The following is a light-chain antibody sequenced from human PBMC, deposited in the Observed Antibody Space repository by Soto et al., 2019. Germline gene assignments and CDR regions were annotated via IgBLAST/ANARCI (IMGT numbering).Light chain of an antibody. CDR3: KQYDNFPRLT. CDR2: DAS. J-gene: IGKJ4*01. Sequence: DIQMTQSPSSLSASVGARVTITCQASQDISNYLNWSQQKAGKATKLLIYDASNLETGVPSRFSGSGSGTDFTSTISSLQYEAIATSDCKQYDNFPRLTFGGGTQVEIK. V-gene: IGKV1-33*01. CDR1: QDISNY.